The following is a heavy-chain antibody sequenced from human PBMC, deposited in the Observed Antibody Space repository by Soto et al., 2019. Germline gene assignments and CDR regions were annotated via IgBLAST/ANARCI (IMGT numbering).Heavy chain of an antibody. V-gene: IGHV1-8*01. Sequence: SVKVSCKASGYTFTSYDINWVRQATGQGLEWMGWMNPNSGNTGYAQKFQGRVTMTRNTSISTAYMELSSLRSEDTAVYYCARPEMATKGLFNYWGQGTLVTVSS. CDR1: GYTFTSYD. D-gene: IGHD5-12*01. CDR3: ARPEMATKGLFNY. CDR2: MNPNSGNT. J-gene: IGHJ4*02.